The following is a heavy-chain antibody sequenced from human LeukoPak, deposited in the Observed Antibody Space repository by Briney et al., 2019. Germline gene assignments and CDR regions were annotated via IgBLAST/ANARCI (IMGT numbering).Heavy chain of an antibody. CDR3: LTPPSLGYCSSTSCERRFD. Sequence: GGSLRLSCAASGFTFSGSAMHWVRQASGKGLEWVGRIRSKANSYATAYAESVKGRFTISRDDSKNTAYLQMNSLNTEDTAVYYCLTPPSLGYCSSTSCERRFDWGQGTLVTVSS. CDR2: IRSKANSYAT. CDR1: GFTFSGSA. V-gene: IGHV3-73*01. J-gene: IGHJ4*02. D-gene: IGHD2-2*01.